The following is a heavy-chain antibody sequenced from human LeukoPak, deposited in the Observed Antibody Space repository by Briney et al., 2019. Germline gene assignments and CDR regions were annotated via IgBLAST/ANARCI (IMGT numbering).Heavy chain of an antibody. D-gene: IGHD2-2*02. V-gene: IGHV4-34*01. CDR2: INHSGST. CDR1: GGSFSGYY. J-gene: IGHJ6*03. Sequence: SETLSLTCAVYGGSFSGYYWSWIRQPPGKGLEWIGEINHSGSTNYNPSLKSRVTISVDTSKNQFSLKLSSVTAADTAVYYCAGIGYCSSTSCYKGDYYYYYMDVWGKGTTLT. CDR3: AGIGYCSSTSCYKGDYYYYYMDV.